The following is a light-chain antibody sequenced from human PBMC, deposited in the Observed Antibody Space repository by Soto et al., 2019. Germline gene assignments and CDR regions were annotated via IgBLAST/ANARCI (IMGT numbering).Light chain of an antibody. CDR3: SSYAGSSSWV. V-gene: IGLV2-8*01. J-gene: IGLJ3*02. CDR1: NSDVGGYNY. Sequence: QSALTQPPSASGSPGQSVTISCTGTNSDVGGYNYVSWYQQHPGKAPKLMIFEVNKRPSGVPARFSGSKSGSTASLTVSGLQAEDEADYYCSSYAGSSSWVFGRGTKLTVL. CDR2: EVN.